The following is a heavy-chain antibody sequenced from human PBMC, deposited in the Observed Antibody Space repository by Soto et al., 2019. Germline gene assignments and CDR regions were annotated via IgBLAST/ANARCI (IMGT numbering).Heavy chain of an antibody. D-gene: IGHD2-15*01. V-gene: IGHV1-69*02. J-gene: IGHJ6*03. CDR3: ARGERYCSGGSCYDYYYYYMDV. CDR2: IIPILGIA. Sequence: QVQLVQSGAEVQKPGSSVKVSCKASGGTFSSYTISWVRQAPGQGLEWMGRIIPILGIANYAQKFQGRVTITADKSTSTAYMELSSLRSEDTAVYYCARGERYCSGGSCYDYYYYYMDVWGKGTTVTVSS. CDR1: GGTFSSYT.